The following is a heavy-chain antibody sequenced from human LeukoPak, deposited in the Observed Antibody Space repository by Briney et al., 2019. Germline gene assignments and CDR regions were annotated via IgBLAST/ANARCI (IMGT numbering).Heavy chain of an antibody. J-gene: IGHJ4*02. Sequence: GGSLRLSCVASGFTFSSYEMNWVRQAPGKGLEWLSYIGSSDSTTHYADSVKGRFTISRDNAKNSLNLQMNSLRVEDTALYFCARDFGPQYYGSGTRPGPSRGAFDYWGQGTLVTVSS. CDR3: ARDFGPQYYGSGTRPGPSRGAFDY. CDR1: GFTFSSYE. D-gene: IGHD3-10*01. V-gene: IGHV3-48*03. CDR2: IGSSDSTT.